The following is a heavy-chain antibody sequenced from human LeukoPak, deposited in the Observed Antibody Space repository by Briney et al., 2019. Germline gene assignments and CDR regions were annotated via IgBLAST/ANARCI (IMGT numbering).Heavy chain of an antibody. CDR3: ARGDSSLDAFDI. CDR2: IYYSGST. CDR1: GGSISGYY. V-gene: IGHV4-59*01. J-gene: IGHJ3*02. D-gene: IGHD3-22*01. Sequence: SETLSLTCTVSGGSISGYYWSWIRQPPGKGLEWIGYIYYSGSTNYNPSLKSRVTISVDTSKNQFSLKLSSVTAADTAVYYCARGDSSLDAFDIWGQGTMVTVSS.